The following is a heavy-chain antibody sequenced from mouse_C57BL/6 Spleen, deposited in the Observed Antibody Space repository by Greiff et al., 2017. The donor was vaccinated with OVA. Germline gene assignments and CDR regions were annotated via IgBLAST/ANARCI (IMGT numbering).Heavy chain of an antibody. D-gene: IGHD2-5*01. CDR1: GYTFTSYW. CDR2: IDPSDSYT. CDR3: APYSNYVGLSY. V-gene: IGHV1-59*01. J-gene: IGHJ2*01. Sequence: VQLQQPGAELVRPGTSVKLSCKASGYTFTSYWLHWVKQRPGQGLEWIGVIDPSDSYTNYNQKFKGKATLTVDTSSSTAYMQLSSLTSEDSAVYYCAPYSNYVGLSYWGQGTTLTVSS.